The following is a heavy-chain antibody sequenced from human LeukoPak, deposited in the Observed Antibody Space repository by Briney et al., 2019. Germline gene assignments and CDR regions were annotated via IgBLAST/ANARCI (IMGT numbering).Heavy chain of an antibody. J-gene: IGHJ4*02. CDR2: IYHSGST. V-gene: IGHV4-30-2*01. CDR1: GGSISSGGYY. CDR3: ARDSSGSRSSFDY. D-gene: IGHD6-19*01. Sequence: SQTLSLTCTVSGGSISSGGYYWSWIRQPPGKGLEWIGYIYHSGSTYYNPSLKSRVTISVDKSKNQFSLKLSSVTAADTAVYYCARDSSGSRSSFDYWGQGTLVTVSS.